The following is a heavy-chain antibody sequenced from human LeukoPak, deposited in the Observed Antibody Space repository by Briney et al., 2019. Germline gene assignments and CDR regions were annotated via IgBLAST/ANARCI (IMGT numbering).Heavy chain of an antibody. Sequence: SETLSLTCAVYGGSFSGYYWSWIRQPPGKGLEWIGEINHSGSTNYNPSLKSRVTISVDTSNNQFSLKLSSVTAADTAVYYCARRYYGDSLNYWVQGTLVSVSS. D-gene: IGHD4-17*01. CDR1: GGSFSGYY. CDR2: INHSGST. J-gene: IGHJ4*02. CDR3: ARRYYGDSLNY. V-gene: IGHV4-34*01.